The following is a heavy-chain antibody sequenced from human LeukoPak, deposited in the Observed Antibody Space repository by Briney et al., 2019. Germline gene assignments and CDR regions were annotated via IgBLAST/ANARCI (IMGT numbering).Heavy chain of an antibody. CDR1: GFTFSSYA. Sequence: GGSLRLSCAASGFTFSSYAMSWVRQAPGKGLEWVAAISGSGGSTYYADSVKGRFTISKDNSKNTVYLQMSSLRVDDTAVYYCAKAASSSWPSYYYGMDVWGQGTTVTVSS. J-gene: IGHJ6*02. V-gene: IGHV3-23*01. D-gene: IGHD6-13*01. CDR2: ISGSGGST. CDR3: AKAASSSWPSYYYGMDV.